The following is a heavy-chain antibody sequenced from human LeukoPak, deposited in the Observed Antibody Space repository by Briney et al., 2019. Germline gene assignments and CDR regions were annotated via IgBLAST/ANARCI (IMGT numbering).Heavy chain of an antibody. CDR3: ARRGSQLNFDY. CDR2: INPNGGST. J-gene: IGHJ4*02. CDR1: GYTFTSYY. Sequence: ASVKVSCKASGYTFTSYYMHWVRQAPGQGLEWMGIINPNGGSTSYAQKFQGRVTMTRDTSTSTVYMDLSSLRSEDTAVYYCARRGSQLNFDYWGQGTLVIGSS. D-gene: IGHD5-18*01. V-gene: IGHV1-46*01.